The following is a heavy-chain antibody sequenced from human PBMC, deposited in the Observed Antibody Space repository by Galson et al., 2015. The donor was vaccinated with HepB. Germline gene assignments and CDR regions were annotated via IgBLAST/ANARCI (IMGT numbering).Heavy chain of an antibody. V-gene: IGHV3-23*01. Sequence: SLRLSCAASGFTFSSYAMSWVRQAPGKGLEWVSAISGVGGSTYYADSVKGRFTISRDKSKNTLYLQMNRLRAEDTAVYYCVKGSDCSSTSCSWHFDYWGQGTLVTVSS. D-gene: IGHD2-2*01. CDR3: VKGSDCSSTSCSWHFDY. CDR2: ISGVGGST. CDR1: GFTFSSYA. J-gene: IGHJ4*02.